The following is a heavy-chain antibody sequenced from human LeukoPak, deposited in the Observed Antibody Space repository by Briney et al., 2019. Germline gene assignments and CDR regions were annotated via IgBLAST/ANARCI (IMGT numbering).Heavy chain of an antibody. CDR3: ARVSYDILTGYLFDY. CDR1: GYTFTGYY. D-gene: IGHD3-9*01. J-gene: IGHJ4*02. Sequence: ASVKVSCKASGYTFTGYYIHWVRQAPGQGLEWMGWINPNSGGTNYAQKLQGRVTMTTDTSTSTAYMELRSLRSDDTAVYYCARVSYDILTGYLFDYWGQGTLVTVSS. CDR2: INPNSGGT. V-gene: IGHV1-2*02.